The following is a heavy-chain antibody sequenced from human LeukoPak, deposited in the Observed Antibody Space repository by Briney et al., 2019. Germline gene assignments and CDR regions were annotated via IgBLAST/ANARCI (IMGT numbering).Heavy chain of an antibody. D-gene: IGHD1-26*01. J-gene: IGHJ4*02. V-gene: IGHV4-59*01. Sequence: TASGGASSSIYWSWIRQHQGKGLEWIGCRYDTGGTNYNPSLQSRVTISVDTSKNQFSLKLTSVTAADTAVYYCARDSGSYSFQSWGQGTLVTVFS. CDR3: ARDSGSYSFQS. CDR2: RYDTGGT. CDR1: GGASSSIY.